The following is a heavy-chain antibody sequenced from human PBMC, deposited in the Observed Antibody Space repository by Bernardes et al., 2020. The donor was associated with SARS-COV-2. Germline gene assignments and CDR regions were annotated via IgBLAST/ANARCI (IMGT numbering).Heavy chain of an antibody. V-gene: IGHV4-31*03. CDR1: GGSISSCGYY. CDR3: ERASGRAMIVVVMGAFDI. J-gene: IGHJ3*02. Sequence: LYLTCTVCGGSISSCGYYWSWSRQHPGKGLDWIGYIYYSGITYYNPSLKSRVTISVDTSKNQFSLKLSSGTAADTAVYYCERASGRAMIVVVMGAFDIGGQGTMVTVSS. CDR2: IYYSGIT. D-gene: IGHD3-22*01.